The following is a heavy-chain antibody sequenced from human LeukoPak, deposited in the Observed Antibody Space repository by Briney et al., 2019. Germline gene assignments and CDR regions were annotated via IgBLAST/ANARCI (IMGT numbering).Heavy chain of an antibody. CDR2: ISYDGSNK. CDR3: AKEYYDSSGYYYMVGAFDI. J-gene: IGHJ3*02. Sequence: GGSLRLSCAASGFTFSSYGMHWVRQAPGKGLEWVAVISYDGSNKYYADSVKGRFTISRDNSKNTLYLQMNSLRAEDTAVYYCAKEYYDSSGYYYMVGAFDIWGQGTRVTVSS. V-gene: IGHV3-30*18. D-gene: IGHD3-22*01. CDR1: GFTFSSYG.